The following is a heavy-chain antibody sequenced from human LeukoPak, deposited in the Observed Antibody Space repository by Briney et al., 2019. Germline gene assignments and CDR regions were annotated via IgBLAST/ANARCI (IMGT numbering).Heavy chain of an antibody. Sequence: ASVKVSCKASGYTFTGYYMHWVRQAPGQGLEWMGWINPNSGGTNYAQKFQGWVTMTRDTSISTAYMELSRLRSDDTAVYYCAREHIVATTGYYYYYGMDVWGQGTTVTVSS. CDR3: AREHIVATTGYYYYYGMDV. V-gene: IGHV1-2*04. CDR1: GYTFTGYY. J-gene: IGHJ6*02. D-gene: IGHD5-12*01. CDR2: INPNSGGT.